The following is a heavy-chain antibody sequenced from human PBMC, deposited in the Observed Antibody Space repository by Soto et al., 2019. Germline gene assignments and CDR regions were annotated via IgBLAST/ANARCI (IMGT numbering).Heavy chain of an antibody. J-gene: IGHJ4*02. CDR2: ISYDGTTQ. CDR1: GFTFSSYA. Sequence: QVQLVESGGGVVQPGRSLRLSCVVSGFTFSSYAMYWVRQAPGKGLECVAIISYDGTTQHYADSVKGRFTISRDHSKNTLYLQMNSLRAEGTAVYYCARDRGGVLDYWGQGTLVTVSS. CDR3: ARDRGGVLDY. V-gene: IGHV3-30-3*01. D-gene: IGHD3-3*01.